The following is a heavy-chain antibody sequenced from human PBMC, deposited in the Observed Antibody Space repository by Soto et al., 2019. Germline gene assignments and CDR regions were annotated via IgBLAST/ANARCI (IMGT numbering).Heavy chain of an antibody. J-gene: IGHJ4*02. D-gene: IGHD1-26*01. V-gene: IGHV3-23*01. CDR1: GFTFSSYA. CDR2: ISGSGGST. Sequence: GGSLRLSCAASGFTFSSYAMSWVRQAPGKRLEWVSAISGSGGSTYYADSVKGRFTISRDNSKNTLYLQMNSLRAEDTAVYYCAKERVGATNLVSVIDYWGQGTLVTVSS. CDR3: AKERVGATNLVSVIDY.